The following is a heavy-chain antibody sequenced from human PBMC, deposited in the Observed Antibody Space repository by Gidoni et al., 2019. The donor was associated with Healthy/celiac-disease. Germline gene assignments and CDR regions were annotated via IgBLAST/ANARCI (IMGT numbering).Heavy chain of an antibody. V-gene: IGHV3-30-3*01. Sequence: QVQLVESGGGVVQPGRSLRLSCAASGCTISSYAMHWVRQAPGKGLEWVAVISYDGSNKYSADSVKGRFTISRDNSKNTLYLQMNSLRAEDTAVYYCARESGYSSSWFSPGLYNWFDPWGQGTLVTVSS. D-gene: IGHD6-13*01. J-gene: IGHJ5*02. CDR2: ISYDGSNK. CDR3: ARESGYSSSWFSPGLYNWFDP. CDR1: GCTISSYA.